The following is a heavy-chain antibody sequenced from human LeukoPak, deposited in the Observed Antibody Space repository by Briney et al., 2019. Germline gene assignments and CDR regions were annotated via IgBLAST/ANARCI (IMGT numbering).Heavy chain of an antibody. D-gene: IGHD5-12*01. Sequence: ASVKVSCKASGYTFTSYAMNWVRQAPGQGLEWMGWINTNTGNPTYAQGFTGRFVFSLDTSVSTAYLQISSLKAEDTAVYYCARGRDSGYDSGFGIWGQGTLVTVSS. CDR3: ARGRDSGYDSGFGI. CDR2: INTNTGNP. CDR1: GYTFTSYA. V-gene: IGHV7-4-1*02. J-gene: IGHJ4*02.